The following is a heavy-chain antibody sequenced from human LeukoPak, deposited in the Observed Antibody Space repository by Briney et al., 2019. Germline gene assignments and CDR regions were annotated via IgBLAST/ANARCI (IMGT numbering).Heavy chain of an antibody. CDR3: ARRIRGIAVAGRSAFDI. CDR2: INHSGST. CDR1: GGSFSGYY. J-gene: IGHJ3*02. V-gene: IGHV4-34*01. D-gene: IGHD6-19*01. Sequence: PSETLSLTCAVYGGSFSGYYWSRIRQHPGKGLEWIGEINHSGSTNYNPSLKSRVTISVDTSKNQFSLKLSSVTAADTAVYYCARRIRGIAVAGRSAFDIWGQGTMVTVSS.